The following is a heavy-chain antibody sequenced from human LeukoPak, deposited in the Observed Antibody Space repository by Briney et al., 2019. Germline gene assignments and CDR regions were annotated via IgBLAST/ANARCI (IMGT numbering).Heavy chain of an antibody. V-gene: IGHV4-39*01. CDR2: IYYNENT. Sequence: PSETLSLTCTVSGGSITRSGYYWGWVRQPPGKGLEWIGTIYYNENTYYSLSLKGRVTMFLDTTNNQFSLKLSSVTAADTAVYYCARHLPYYYGSGNYYIGDPSPGFFDYWGQGILVTVSS. CDR3: ARHLPYYYGSGNYYIGDPSPGFFDY. D-gene: IGHD3-10*01. CDR1: GGSITRSGYY. J-gene: IGHJ4*02.